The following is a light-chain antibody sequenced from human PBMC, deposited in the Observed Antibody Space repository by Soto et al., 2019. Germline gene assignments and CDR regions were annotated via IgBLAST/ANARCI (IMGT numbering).Light chain of an antibody. CDR1: NSNIGGNS. J-gene: IGLJ3*02. CDR3: AAWDDILNGWV. V-gene: IGLV1-44*01. Sequence: QSVLTQAPSASGTPGQRVTISCSGSNSNIGGNSVSWYHHLPGTAPKLLIYANTQRPSGVPDRFSGSKSGTSASLAISGLQSEDEADYYCAAWDDILNGWVFGGGTKLTVL. CDR2: ANT.